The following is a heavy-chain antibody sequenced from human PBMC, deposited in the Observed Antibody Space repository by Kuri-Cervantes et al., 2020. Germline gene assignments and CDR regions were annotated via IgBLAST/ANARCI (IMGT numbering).Heavy chain of an antibody. D-gene: IGHD2-15*01. CDR2: IKQDGSEK. CDR3: AREKCSGGSCYSGAFDI. J-gene: IGHJ3*02. V-gene: IGHV3-7*01. CDR1: GFTFSSYW. Sequence: GGSLRLSCAASGFTFSSYWMSWVRQAPGKGLEWVANIKQDGSEKYYVDSVKGRFTISRDNSKNTLYLQMNSLRAEDTAVYYCAREKCSGGSCYSGAFDIWGQGTMVTVSS.